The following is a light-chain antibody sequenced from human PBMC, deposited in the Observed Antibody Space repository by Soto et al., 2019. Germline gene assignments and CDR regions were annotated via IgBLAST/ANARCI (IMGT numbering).Light chain of an antibody. Sequence: DIQMTQSPSSLSASVGDRVTITCQASQDISNYLNWYQHKPGKAPKLLIYDASNLETGVSSRFSGSGSGTDFTFTISSLQPEDIATYYCQHYDTLPTYTFGQGTNLEIK. CDR2: DAS. V-gene: IGKV1-33*01. CDR1: QDISNY. CDR3: QHYDTLPTYT. J-gene: IGKJ2*01.